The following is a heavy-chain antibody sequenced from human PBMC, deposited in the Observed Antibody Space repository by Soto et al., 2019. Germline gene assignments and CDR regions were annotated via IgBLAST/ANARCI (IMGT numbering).Heavy chain of an antibody. Sequence: ASVKVSCKASGYTFTNYYVHWVRQAPGQGLEWMGVINPTGGRASYAPKFQGRVTLTRDTSTSTAYMELSSLRSDDTAVYFCSRLTTMVREINDDPFDFWGQGTLVTVSS. CDR2: INPTGGRA. D-gene: IGHD3-10*01. CDR3: SRLTTMVREINDDPFDF. V-gene: IGHV1-46*03. CDR1: GYTFTNYY. J-gene: IGHJ4*03.